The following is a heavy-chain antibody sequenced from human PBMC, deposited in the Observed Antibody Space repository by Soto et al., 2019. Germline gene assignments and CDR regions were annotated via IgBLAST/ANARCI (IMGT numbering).Heavy chain of an antibody. CDR2: IYYSGST. D-gene: IGHD6-13*01. Sequence: QVQLQESGPGLVKPSQTLSLTCTVSGGSISSGGYYWSWIRQHPGKGLEGIGYIYYSGSTYYNPTLNSRVTISVDTSKNQFSLKLSSVTAADTAVYYCARRISAAGTSWFDPWGQGTLVTVSS. CDR1: GGSISSGGYY. J-gene: IGHJ5*02. CDR3: ARRISAAGTSWFDP. V-gene: IGHV4-31*03.